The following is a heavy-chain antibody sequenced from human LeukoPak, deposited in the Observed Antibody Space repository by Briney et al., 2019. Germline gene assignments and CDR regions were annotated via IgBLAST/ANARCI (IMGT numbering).Heavy chain of an antibody. Sequence: SETLSLTCTVSGGSISSYYWSWIRQPPGKGLEWIGHIYYSGSTYYNPSLKSRVTISVDTSKNQFSLKLSSVTAADTAVYYCARVVVAATRWFDPWGQGTLVTVSS. J-gene: IGHJ5*02. CDR2: IYYSGST. D-gene: IGHD2-15*01. V-gene: IGHV4-59*12. CDR1: GGSISSYY. CDR3: ARVVVAATRWFDP.